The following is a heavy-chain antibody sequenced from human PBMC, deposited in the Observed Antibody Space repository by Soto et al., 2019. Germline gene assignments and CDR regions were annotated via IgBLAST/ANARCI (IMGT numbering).Heavy chain of an antibody. D-gene: IGHD2-15*01. CDR2: IWYDGSNK. J-gene: IGHJ4*02. CDR1: GFTFSSYG. CDR3: AGEGCSGGSCYPIGE. Sequence: QVQLVESGGGVVQPGRSLRLSCAASGFTFSSYGMHWVRQAPGKGLEWVAVIWYDGSNKYYADSVKGRFTISRDNSKNTLYLQMNSLRAEDTAVYYCAGEGCSGGSCYPIGEWGQGTLVTVSS. V-gene: IGHV3-33*01.